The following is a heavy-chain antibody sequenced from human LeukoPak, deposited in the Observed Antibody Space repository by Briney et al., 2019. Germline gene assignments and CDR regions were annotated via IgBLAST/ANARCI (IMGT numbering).Heavy chain of an antibody. CDR3: AREKAADGTNWGDSFDF. CDR2: IYHSGNT. Sequence: SETLSLTCTVSGGSISSYYWSWIRQPPGKGLEWIGNIYHSGNTNYNPSLKSRVTISIDTSKNQFALKLSSVTAADTAMYFCAREKAADGTNWGDSFDFWGQGTLVAVSS. V-gene: IGHV4-59*01. J-gene: IGHJ4*02. CDR1: GGSISSYY. D-gene: IGHD6-13*01.